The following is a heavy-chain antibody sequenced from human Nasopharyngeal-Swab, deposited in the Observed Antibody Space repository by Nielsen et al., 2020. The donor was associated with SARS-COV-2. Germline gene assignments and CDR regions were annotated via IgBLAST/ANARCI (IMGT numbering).Heavy chain of an antibody. J-gene: IGHJ6*02. CDR1: GYTFTSYY. Sequence: ASVKVSCKASGYTFTSYYMHWVRQAPGQGLEWMGIINPSGGSTSYAQKFQGRVTITRDTSASTAYMELSSLRSEDTAVYYCARVEAGYSSGGPYYYYGMDVWGQGTTVTVSS. CDR2: INPSGGST. V-gene: IGHV1-46*01. CDR3: ARVEAGYSSGGPYYYYGMDV. D-gene: IGHD6-19*01.